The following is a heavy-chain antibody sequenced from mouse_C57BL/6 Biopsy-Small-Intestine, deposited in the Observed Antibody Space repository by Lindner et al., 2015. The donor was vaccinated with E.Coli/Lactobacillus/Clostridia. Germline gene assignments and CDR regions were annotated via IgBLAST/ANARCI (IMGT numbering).Heavy chain of an antibody. D-gene: IGHD2-4*01. Sequence: VQLQESGPEXVKPGASVKISCKASGYSFTGYYMNWVKQSPEKSLEWIGEINPSTGGTTYNQKFKAKATLTVDKSSSTAYMQLRSLTSEDSAVYYCARSYYDYLDYWGQGTTLTVSS. CDR3: ARSYYDYLDY. V-gene: IGHV1-42*01. J-gene: IGHJ2*01. CDR1: GYSFTGYY. CDR2: INPSTGGT.